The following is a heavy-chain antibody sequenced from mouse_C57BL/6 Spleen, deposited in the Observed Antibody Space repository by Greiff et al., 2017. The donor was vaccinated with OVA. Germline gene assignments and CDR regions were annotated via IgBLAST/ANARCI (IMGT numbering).Heavy chain of an antibody. CDR2: ISSGSSTI. CDR1: GFTFSDYG. Sequence: EVKLQESGGGLVKPGGSLKLSCAASGFTFSDYGMHWVRQAPEKGLEWVAYISSGSSTIYYADTVKGRFTISRDNAKNTLFLQMTSLRSEDTAMYYCARKSTVVADYFDYWGQGTTLTVSS. CDR3: ARKSTVVADYFDY. J-gene: IGHJ2*01. D-gene: IGHD1-1*01. V-gene: IGHV5-17*01.